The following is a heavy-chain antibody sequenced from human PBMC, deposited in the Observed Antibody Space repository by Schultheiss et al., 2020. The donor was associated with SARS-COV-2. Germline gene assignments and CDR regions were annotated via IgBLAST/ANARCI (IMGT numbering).Heavy chain of an antibody. CDR1: GGSISSGNYY. CDR3: ARGVYPDY. Sequence: SETLSLTCTVSGGSISSGNYYWTWIRQPAGKGLEWIGHVYSSGSTNYNPSLKSRVSMSIDTSKNQFSLKLSSVTAADTAVYYCARGVYPDYWGQGTLVTVSS. D-gene: IGHD6-13*01. CDR2: VYSSGST. J-gene: IGHJ4*02. V-gene: IGHV4-61*09.